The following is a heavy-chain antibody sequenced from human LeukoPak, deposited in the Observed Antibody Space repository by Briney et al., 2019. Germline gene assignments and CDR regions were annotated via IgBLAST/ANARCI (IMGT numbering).Heavy chain of an antibody. J-gene: IGHJ5*02. V-gene: IGHV1-8*01. Sequence: ASVKVSCKASGYTFTGYDINWVRQATGQGLEWMGWMNPNSGNTGYAQKFQGRVTMTRNTSISTAYMELSSLRSEDTAVYYCARGGYQLLEWRNWFDPWGQGTLVTVSS. CDR3: ARGGYQLLEWRNWFDP. CDR2: MNPNSGNT. D-gene: IGHD2-2*01. CDR1: GYTFTGYD.